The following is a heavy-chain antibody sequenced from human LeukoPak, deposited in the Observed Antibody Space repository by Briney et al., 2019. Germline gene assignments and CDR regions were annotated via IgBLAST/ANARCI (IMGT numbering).Heavy chain of an antibody. Sequence: EASVKVSCKASGYTFTGYYMHWVRQAPGQGLEWMGWINPNSGDTNYAQNFKGRVTMTRDTSISTAYMELSRLRSDDTAVYYCARDVRDRILSAVVTEHAFDIWGQGTMVTVSS. V-gene: IGHV1-2*02. CDR3: ARDVRDRILSAVVTEHAFDI. CDR2: INPNSGDT. J-gene: IGHJ3*02. D-gene: IGHD2-21*02. CDR1: GYTFTGYY.